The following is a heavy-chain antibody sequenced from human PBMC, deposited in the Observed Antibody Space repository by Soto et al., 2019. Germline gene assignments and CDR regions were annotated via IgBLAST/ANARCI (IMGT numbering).Heavy chain of an antibody. Sequence: QVQLVQSGAEVKKPGASMKVSCKASGFTFTSYGISWVRQAPGQGLEWMGWVSAYNGNTHYAQKLQGRVTMTTDTSTSTAYMDLKSLRSDDTAAYYCSSVASSWQPHEDYWGQGTLVTVSS. D-gene: IGHD6-13*01. CDR1: GFTFTSYG. J-gene: IGHJ4*02. CDR3: SSVASSWQPHEDY. V-gene: IGHV1-18*01. CDR2: VSAYNGNT.